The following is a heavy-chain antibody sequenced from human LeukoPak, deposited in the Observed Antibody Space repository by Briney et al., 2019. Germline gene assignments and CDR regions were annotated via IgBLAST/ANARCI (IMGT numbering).Heavy chain of an antibody. Sequence: GGSLRLPCAASGFTFSNYAMHWVRQAPGKGLEWVSTISGSGTNTYYADSVKGRFTISRDNSKNTLYLQMNSLRAEDTAVYYCAKGSVVVIATNYFDYWGQGTLVTVSS. CDR1: GFTFSNYA. V-gene: IGHV3-23*01. D-gene: IGHD2-15*01. CDR3: AKGSVVVIATNYFDY. J-gene: IGHJ4*02. CDR2: ISGSGTNT.